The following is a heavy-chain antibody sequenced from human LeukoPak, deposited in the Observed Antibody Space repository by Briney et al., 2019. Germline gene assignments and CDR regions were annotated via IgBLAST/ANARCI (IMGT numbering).Heavy chain of an antibody. Sequence: PSETLSLTCTVSGGSISTYYWSWIRQSPGKGLEWIADISASGGTNYNPSLESRVTVSIDSSKNQFSLKLSSVTAADTAVYYCARLIRSSLGSDYWGQGTLVTVSS. V-gene: IGHV4-4*08. CDR3: ARLIRSSLGSDY. J-gene: IGHJ4*02. CDR1: GGSISTYY. D-gene: IGHD4-17*01. CDR2: ISASGGT.